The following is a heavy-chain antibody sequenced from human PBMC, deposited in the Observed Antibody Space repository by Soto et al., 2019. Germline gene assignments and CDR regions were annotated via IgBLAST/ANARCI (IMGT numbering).Heavy chain of an antibody. Sequence: VGSLRLSCTSSGFSFSSYTMNCVRHAPGKGLQWVASITNRGTHTYSADSVKGRFTISRDNDKNSLYLQMNNLRAEDTATYYCARAHEVAWFDSWGLGTLVTVS. V-gene: IGHV3-21*06. CDR3: ARAHEVAWFDS. CDR1: GFSFSSYT. CDR2: ITNRGTHT. D-gene: IGHD2-15*01. J-gene: IGHJ5*01.